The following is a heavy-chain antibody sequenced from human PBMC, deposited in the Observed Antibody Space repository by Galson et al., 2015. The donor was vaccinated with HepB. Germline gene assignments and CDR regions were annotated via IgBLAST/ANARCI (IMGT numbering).Heavy chain of an antibody. V-gene: IGHV5-51*01. Sequence: QSGAEVKKPGESLKISCKGSGYSFTSYWIGWVRQMPGKGLEWMGIIYPGDSDTRYSPSFQGQVSISADKSISTAYLQWSSLKASDTAMYYCARLWSGYDYAEYFQHWGQGTLVTVSS. CDR3: ARLWSGYDYAEYFQH. CDR1: GYSFTSYW. D-gene: IGHD5-12*01. CDR2: IYPGDSDT. J-gene: IGHJ1*01.